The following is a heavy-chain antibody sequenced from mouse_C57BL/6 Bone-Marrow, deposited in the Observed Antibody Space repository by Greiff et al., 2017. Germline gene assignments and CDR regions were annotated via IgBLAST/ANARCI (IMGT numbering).Heavy chain of an antibody. D-gene: IGHD2-3*01. Sequence: QVQLQQSGAELMKPGASVKLSCKATGYTFTGYWIEWVKQRPGHGLEWIGEILPGSGSTNYNEKFKGKATFTADTSANTAYMQLSSLTTEESAIYYGARWVYDGYYDAMDYWGQGTSVTVSS. J-gene: IGHJ4*01. CDR1: GYTFTGYW. V-gene: IGHV1-9*01. CDR2: ILPGSGST. CDR3: ARWVYDGYYDAMDY.